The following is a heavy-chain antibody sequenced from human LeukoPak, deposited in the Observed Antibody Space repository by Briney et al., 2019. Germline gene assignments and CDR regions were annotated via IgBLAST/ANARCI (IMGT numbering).Heavy chain of an antibody. CDR2: IYYSGST. CDR3: AREGGDDYVWGSYRATTKYYFDY. Sequence: SETLSLTCTVSGGSISSYYWSWIRQPPGKGLEWIGYIYYSGSTNYNPSLKSRVTISVDTSKNQFSLKLSSGTAADTAVYYCAREGGDDYVWGSYRATTKYYFDYWGQGTLVTVSS. CDR1: GGSISSYY. D-gene: IGHD3-16*02. J-gene: IGHJ4*02. V-gene: IGHV4-59*01.